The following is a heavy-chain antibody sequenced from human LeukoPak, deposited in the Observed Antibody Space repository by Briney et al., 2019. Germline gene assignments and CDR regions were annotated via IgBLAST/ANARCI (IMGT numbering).Heavy chain of an antibody. CDR3: AGPDGYNFDAFDI. CDR2: IYHSGST. Sequence: SQTLSLTCTVSGGSISSGGYYWSWIRQPPGKGLEWIGYIYHSGSTYYNPSLKSRVTISVDRSKNQFSLKLSSVTAADTAVYYCAGPDGYNFDAFDIWGQGTMVTVSS. J-gene: IGHJ3*02. CDR1: GGSISSGGYY. D-gene: IGHD5-24*01. V-gene: IGHV4-30-2*01.